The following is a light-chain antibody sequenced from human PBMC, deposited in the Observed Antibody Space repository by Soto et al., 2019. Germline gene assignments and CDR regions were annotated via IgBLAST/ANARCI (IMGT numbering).Light chain of an antibody. Sequence: QSVLTQPPSASGTPGQRVTISCSGSSSNIGSNTVNWYQQLPGTAPKLLIYSNNQRPSGVPGRFSGSKSGTSASLAISGLQSEDEADYYCAAWDDSLIWVFGGGTKLTVL. CDR1: SSNIGSNT. CDR3: AAWDDSLIWV. CDR2: SNN. J-gene: IGLJ3*02. V-gene: IGLV1-44*01.